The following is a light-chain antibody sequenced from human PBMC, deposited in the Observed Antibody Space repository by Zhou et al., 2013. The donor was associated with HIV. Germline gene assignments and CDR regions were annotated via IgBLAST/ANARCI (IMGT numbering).Light chain of an antibody. CDR1: QSLNGD. V-gene: IGKV3-15*01. Sequence: VLTQSPGTLSLSPGERATLSCRASQSLNGDLAWYQQKPGQAPRLLIYTTFTRATGIPARFSGSGSGTEFTLTINTMQSEDFALYYCQQYYDWPYTFGQGTKLEIK. CDR2: TTF. CDR3: QQYYDWPYT. J-gene: IGKJ2*01.